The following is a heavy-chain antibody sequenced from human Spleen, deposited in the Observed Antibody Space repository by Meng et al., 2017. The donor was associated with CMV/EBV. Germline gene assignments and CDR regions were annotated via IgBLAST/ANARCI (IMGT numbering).Heavy chain of an antibody. CDR3: ARVAPAAIAFDY. Sequence: GGSLRLSCAASGFTFSSYSMNWVRQAPGKGLEWLSSISASSTYIYYAESVKGRFTISRDGAKDSLYLQMNSLRAEDTAIYYCARVAPAAIAFDYWGQGTLVTVSS. CDR1: GFTFSSYS. V-gene: IGHV3-21*01. J-gene: IGHJ4*02. CDR2: ISASSTYI. D-gene: IGHD2-2*02.